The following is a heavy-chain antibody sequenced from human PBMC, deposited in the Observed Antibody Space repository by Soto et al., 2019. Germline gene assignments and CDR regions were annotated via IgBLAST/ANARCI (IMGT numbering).Heavy chain of an antibody. Sequence: QLQLQESGPGLVKPSETLSLTCTVSGGSISSSSYYWGWIRQPPGKGLEWIGSIYYSGSTYYNPSRTSRATISVDTPQNHFSLALSSVPAADTAVYYCATVWFGESPHWGQGTLVTVSS. D-gene: IGHD3-10*01. J-gene: IGHJ1*01. CDR2: IYYSGST. V-gene: IGHV4-39*02. CDR3: ATVWFGESPH. CDR1: GGSISSSSYY.